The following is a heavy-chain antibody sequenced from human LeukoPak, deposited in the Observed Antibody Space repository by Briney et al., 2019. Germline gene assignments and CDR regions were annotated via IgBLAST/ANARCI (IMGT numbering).Heavy chain of an antibody. D-gene: IGHD6-13*01. CDR3: ARDGSSSWYPWSDY. Sequence: APVKVSCKASGYTFTSYGISWVRQAPGQGLERMGWISAYNGNTNYAQKLQGRVTMTTDTSTSTAYMELRSLRSDDTAVYYCARDGSSSWYPWSDYWGQGTLVTVSS. CDR1: GYTFTSYG. V-gene: IGHV1-18*01. CDR2: ISAYNGNT. J-gene: IGHJ4*02.